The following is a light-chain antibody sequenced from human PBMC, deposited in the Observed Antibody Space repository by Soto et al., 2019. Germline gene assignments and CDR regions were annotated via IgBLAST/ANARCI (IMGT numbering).Light chain of an antibody. CDR2: GAS. V-gene: IGKV3-20*01. CDR3: QQYHNSILM. J-gene: IGKJ1*01. Sequence: EHVLTQSPGTLSLSPGERATLSCRASQSVSSSHLAWYQQKPGQAPRLLMYGASSRATGIPDRFSGGGSGADFTLTIRRLEPEDFGVYYCQQYHNSILMFGQGTKVDIK. CDR1: QSVSSSH.